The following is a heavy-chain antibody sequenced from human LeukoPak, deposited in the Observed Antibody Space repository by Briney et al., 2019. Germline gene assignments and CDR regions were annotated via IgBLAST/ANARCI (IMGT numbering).Heavy chain of an antibody. CDR3: ARSAPTLTYDILTGYLGY. J-gene: IGHJ4*02. V-gene: IGHV1-2*02. D-gene: IGHD3-9*01. CDR1: GYTFTSYG. Sequence: GASVKVSCKASGYTFTSYGISWVRQAPGQGLEWMGWINPNSGATNYAQKFQGRVTMTRDTSISTAYMELSRLRSDDTAVYYCARSAPTLTYDILTGYLGYWGQGTLVTVSS. CDR2: INPNSGAT.